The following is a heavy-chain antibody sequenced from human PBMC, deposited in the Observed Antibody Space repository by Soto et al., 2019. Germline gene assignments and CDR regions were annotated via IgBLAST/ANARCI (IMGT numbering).Heavy chain of an antibody. Sequence: PGGSLRLSCAASGFIFSSYGMHWVRQAPGKGLEWVAVISYDGSNKYYADSVKGRFTISRDNSKNTLYLQMNSLRAEDTAVYYCAKGGYCSSTSCSEEYYYYYGMDVWGQGTTVTVSS. V-gene: IGHV3-30*18. CDR1: GFIFSSYG. CDR3: AKGGYCSSTSCSEEYYYYYGMDV. J-gene: IGHJ6*02. D-gene: IGHD2-2*01. CDR2: ISYDGSNK.